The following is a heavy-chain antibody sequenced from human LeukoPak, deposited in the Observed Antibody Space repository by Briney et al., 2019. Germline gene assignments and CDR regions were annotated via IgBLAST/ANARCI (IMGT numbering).Heavy chain of an antibody. CDR1: GFTFSSYG. V-gene: IGHV3-23*01. Sequence: GGSLRLSCATSGFTFSSYGMSWVRQAPEKGLEWVSAISGSGGSTYYAESVKGRFTISRDNSKNTLYLQMNSLRAEDTAVYYCARVLSGYSFPSYFDYWGQGTLVTVSS. CDR2: ISGSGGST. J-gene: IGHJ4*02. CDR3: ARVLSGYSFPSYFDY. D-gene: IGHD3-3*01.